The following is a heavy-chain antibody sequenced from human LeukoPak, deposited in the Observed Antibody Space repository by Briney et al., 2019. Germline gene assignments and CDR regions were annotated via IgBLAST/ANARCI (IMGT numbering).Heavy chain of an antibody. Sequence: ASVKVSCKISGDRSSTYGINWVRQAPGQGLEWLGWINRNNEKTKYGQKFQGRVTVTRDTDTTTYYMEMRSLGSDDTAIYYCTRDLGVTAKDPFEYWGQGTLVTVTS. CDR2: INRNNEKT. J-gene: IGHJ4*02. CDR1: GDRSSTYG. CDR3: TRDLGVTAKDPFEY. D-gene: IGHD3-10*01. V-gene: IGHV1-18*01.